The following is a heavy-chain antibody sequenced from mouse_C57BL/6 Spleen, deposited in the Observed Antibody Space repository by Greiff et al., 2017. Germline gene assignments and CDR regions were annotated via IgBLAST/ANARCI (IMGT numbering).Heavy chain of an antibody. D-gene: IGHD2-5*01. Sequence: EVQRVESVAELVRPGASVKLSCTASGFNIKNTYMHWVKQRPEQGLEWIGRIDPANGNTKYAPKFQGKATITADTSSNTAYLQLSSLTSEDTAIYYCAIGDYSNPSGYWGQGTSVTVSS. CDR1: GFNIKNTY. J-gene: IGHJ4*01. CDR3: AIGDYSNPSGY. CDR2: IDPANGNT. V-gene: IGHV14-3*01.